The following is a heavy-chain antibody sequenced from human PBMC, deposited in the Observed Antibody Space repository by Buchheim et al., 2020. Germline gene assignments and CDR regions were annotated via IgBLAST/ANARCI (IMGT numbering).Heavy chain of an antibody. CDR1: GGSISSYY. Sequence: QVQLQESGPGLVKPSETLSLTCTVSGGSISSYYWSWIRQPAGKGLEWIGRIYTSGSTNYNPSLKSRVPMSVDTSQNQFSLKLSSVTAADTAVYYCARDETTVTRDGFYYYYYGMDVWGQGTT. V-gene: IGHV4-4*07. J-gene: IGHJ6*02. CDR3: ARDETTVTRDGFYYYYYGMDV. D-gene: IGHD4-17*01. CDR2: IYTSGST.